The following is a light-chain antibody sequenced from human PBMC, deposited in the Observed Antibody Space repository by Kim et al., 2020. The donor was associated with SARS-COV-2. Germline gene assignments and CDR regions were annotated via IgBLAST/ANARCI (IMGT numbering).Light chain of an antibody. CDR3: QAWDSSTVV. V-gene: IGLV3-1*01. Sequence: VAPGQTASITCSGDKLGDKNVCWYQQKPGQSPVLVIYEDSKRPSGIPERVSGSNSGNTATLTISGTQAMDEADYFCQAWDSSTVVFGGGTQLTVL. J-gene: IGLJ2*01. CDR2: EDS. CDR1: KLGDKN.